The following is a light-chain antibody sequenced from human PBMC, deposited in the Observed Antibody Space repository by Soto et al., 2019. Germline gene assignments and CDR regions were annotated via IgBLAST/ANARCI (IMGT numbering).Light chain of an antibody. J-gene: IGKJ4*01. CDR2: GAS. CDR3: YQYNNCPTLT. Sequence: EIVMTQSPATLSVSPGERATLSCRASHSVSSNLAWYPQKPSQAPSLLIYGASTRATGIPARFSGSGSGIEFTLTISRLQSEDFAVYYCYQYNNCPTLTFGGGTKVEIK. V-gene: IGKV3-15*01. CDR1: HSVSSN.